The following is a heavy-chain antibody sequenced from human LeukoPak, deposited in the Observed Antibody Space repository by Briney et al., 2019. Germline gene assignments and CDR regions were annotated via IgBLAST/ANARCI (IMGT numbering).Heavy chain of an antibody. Sequence: PGGSLKLSCAASGFTFSGSAIHWVRQASGKGLEWVGRIRSKANSYATTYAASVKGRFTISRDDSKNTAFLQMNSLKIEDTAVYYCAKDYGDYDGYNWFDPWGQGTLVTVSS. J-gene: IGHJ5*02. CDR1: GFTFSGSA. CDR3: AKDYGDYDGYNWFDP. V-gene: IGHV3-73*01. D-gene: IGHD4-17*01. CDR2: IRSKANSYAT.